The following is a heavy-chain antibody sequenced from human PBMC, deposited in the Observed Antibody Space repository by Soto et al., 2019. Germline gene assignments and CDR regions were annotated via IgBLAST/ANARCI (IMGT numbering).Heavy chain of an antibody. CDR1: GGSRSRYS. J-gene: IGHJ2*01. D-gene: IGHD6-19*01. V-gene: IGHV4-59*01. CDR3: ARGQWVVRNWLPDF. Sequence: PSVTLSLTCIVFGGSRSRYSLNWIRPSPRKGLEWVGYVYYTGSTTYNPSLKSRVAISVDTSKNQFSLNLTSVTADDTAVYYCARGQWVVRNWLPDFWGRGTLVTVSS. CDR2: VYYTGST.